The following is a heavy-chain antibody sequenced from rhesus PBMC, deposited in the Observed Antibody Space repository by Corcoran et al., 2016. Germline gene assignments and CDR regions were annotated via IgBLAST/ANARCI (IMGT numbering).Heavy chain of an antibody. D-gene: IGHD5-12*01. J-gene: IGHJ4*01. CDR2: ISYTGKTI. Sequence: EVQLVESGGGLVQPGGSLRLSCAASGFTFSSYDMSWVRQAPGKGLEWFSYISYTGKTIDDADSLKGRFTISRDNAKNSLSLQMSSLRAEDTAVYYCTRSRGYSYSVPSYFDYWGQGVLVTVSS. V-gene: IGHV3-136*01. CDR1: GFTFSSYD. CDR3: TRSRGYSYSVPSYFDY.